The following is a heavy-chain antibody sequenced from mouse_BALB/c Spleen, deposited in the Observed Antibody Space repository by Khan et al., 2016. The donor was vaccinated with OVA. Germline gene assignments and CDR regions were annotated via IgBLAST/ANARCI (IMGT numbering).Heavy chain of an antibody. V-gene: IGHV2-4-1*01. CDR1: GFSLITYG. D-gene: IGHD2-12*01. CDR2: IWSGGST. CDR3: ARSSYRYDFSY. J-gene: IGHJ3*01. Sequence: QVQLKQSGPGLVQPSQNLSITCTVSGFSLITYGVHWVRQSPGKGLEWLGVIWSGGSTDYNEAFISRLSISKDNSKSQVFFKMNSLQSDDTAIYYCARSSYRYDFSYWVRGTLVTVSS.